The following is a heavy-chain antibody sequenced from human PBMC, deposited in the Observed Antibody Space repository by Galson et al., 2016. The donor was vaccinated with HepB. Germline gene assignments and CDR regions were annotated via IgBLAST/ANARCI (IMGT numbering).Heavy chain of an antibody. J-gene: IGHJ4*02. CDR3: TRDGPDYGDYINFDY. V-gene: IGHV1-18*01. Sequence: SVKVSCKASGYTFSNYGISWVRQAPGQGLEWMAWISGYNGKTNYAQALEGRDTMTTDTSTSTAYMELRSLKSDATAVYYCTRDGPDYGDYINFDYWGQGTLVTVSS. D-gene: IGHD4-17*01. CDR1: GYTFSNYG. CDR2: ISGYNGKT.